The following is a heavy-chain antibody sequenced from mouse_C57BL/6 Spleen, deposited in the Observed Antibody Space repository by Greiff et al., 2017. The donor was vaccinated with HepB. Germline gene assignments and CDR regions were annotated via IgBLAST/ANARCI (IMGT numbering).Heavy chain of an antibody. CDR3: AREDYGNYGDAMDY. J-gene: IGHJ4*01. D-gene: IGHD2-1*01. Sequence: VQLQQSGPELVKPGASVKISCKASGYAFSSSWMNWVKQRPGKGLEWIGRIYPGDGDTNYNGKFKGKATLTADKSSSTAYMQLSSLTSEDSAVYFCAREDYGNYGDAMDYWGQGTSVTVSS. V-gene: IGHV1-82*01. CDR1: GYAFSSSW. CDR2: IYPGDGDT.